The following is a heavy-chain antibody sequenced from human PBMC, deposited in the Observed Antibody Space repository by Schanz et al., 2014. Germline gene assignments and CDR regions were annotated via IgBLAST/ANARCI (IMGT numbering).Heavy chain of an antibody. Sequence: EVQLVESGGGLVQPGGSLRLSCTASGFTFISYSMNWVRQAPGKGLEWVSYVSRSTPDIYYADSVKGRFTMSRDNAKNSVFLQMNSLRPEDTAIYYCAKNQYDDVDLSSFYFDFWGQGTLVTVSS. J-gene: IGHJ4*02. V-gene: IGHV3-48*01. D-gene: IGHD3-10*02. CDR1: GFTFISYS. CDR3: AKNQYDDVDLSSFYFDF. CDR2: VSRSTPDI.